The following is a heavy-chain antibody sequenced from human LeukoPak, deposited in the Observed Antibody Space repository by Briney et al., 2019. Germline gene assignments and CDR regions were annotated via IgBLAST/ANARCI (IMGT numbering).Heavy chain of an antibody. J-gene: IGHJ6*02. V-gene: IGHV4-59*01. CDR2: IYYSGGT. CDR1: GGSISSFY. CDR3: ARAGPYYYYGMDV. Sequence: SETLSLTCTVSGGSISSFYWSWIRQPPGKGLEWIGYIYYSGGTNYNPSLKSRVTISVDTSKNQFSLKLSSVTAADTAVYYCARAGPYYYYGMDVWGQGTTVTVSS.